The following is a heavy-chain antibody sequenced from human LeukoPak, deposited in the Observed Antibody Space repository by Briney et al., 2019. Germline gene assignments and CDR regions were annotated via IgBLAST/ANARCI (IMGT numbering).Heavy chain of an antibody. D-gene: IGHD3-10*01. CDR3: ARGQWFGDSPWFDP. Sequence: GGSLRLSCAASGFTFSSYAMSWVRQAPGKGLEWVSYISSSGSTIYYADSVKGRFTISRDNAKNSLYLQMNSLRAEDTAVYYCARGQWFGDSPWFDPWGQGTLVTVSS. V-gene: IGHV3-48*04. J-gene: IGHJ5*02. CDR2: ISSSGSTI. CDR1: GFTFSSYA.